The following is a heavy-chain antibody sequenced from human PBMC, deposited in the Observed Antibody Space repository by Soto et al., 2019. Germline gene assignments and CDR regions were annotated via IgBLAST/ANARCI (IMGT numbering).Heavy chain of an antibody. CDR2: ISGSGGST. CDR3: AKTHLVVVVPAAEPYNWFDP. Sequence: PGGSLRLSCAASGFTFSSYAMIWVRQAPGKGLEWVSAISGSGGSTYYADSVKGRFTISRDNSKNTLYLQMNSLRAEDTAVYYCAKTHLVVVVPAAEPYNWFDPWGQGTLVTVSS. J-gene: IGHJ5*02. D-gene: IGHD2-2*01. V-gene: IGHV3-23*01. CDR1: GFTFSSYA.